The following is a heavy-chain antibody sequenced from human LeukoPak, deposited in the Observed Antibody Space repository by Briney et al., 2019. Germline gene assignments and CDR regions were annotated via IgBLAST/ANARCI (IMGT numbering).Heavy chain of an antibody. CDR1: GGSISSYH. V-gene: IGHV4-59*01. D-gene: IGHD5-24*01. CDR3: ARSRPTIRPHGAFDI. J-gene: IGHJ3*02. Sequence: PSETLSLTCTVSGGSISSYHWSWIRQPPGKGLEWIGYIYYSGSTNYNPSLKSRVTISVDTSKNQFSLKLSSVTAADTAVYYCARSRPTIRPHGAFDIWGQGTMVTISS. CDR2: IYYSGST.